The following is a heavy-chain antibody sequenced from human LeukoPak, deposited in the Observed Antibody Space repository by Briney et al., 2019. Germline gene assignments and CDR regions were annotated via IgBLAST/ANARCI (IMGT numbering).Heavy chain of an antibody. CDR2: IYASGNT. V-gene: IGHV4-61*02. J-gene: IGHJ4*02. CDR3: ARGRRAGTAARSYYFDY. Sequence: PSQTLSLTCTVSGGSFTSDNYYWSWIRQPAGKGLEWIGRIYASGNTNYNPYLKSRVTISVDTSKNQFSLKLTSVTAADTAVYYCARGRRAGTAARSYYFDYWGQGTLVTVSS. CDR1: GGSFTSDNYY.